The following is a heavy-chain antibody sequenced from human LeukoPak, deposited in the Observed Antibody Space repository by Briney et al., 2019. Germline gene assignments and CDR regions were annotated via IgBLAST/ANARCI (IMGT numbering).Heavy chain of an antibody. D-gene: IGHD6-6*01. J-gene: IGHJ4*02. CDR2: IDYSGST. V-gene: IGHV4-59*01. CDR3: ARGSSLNPYYFDY. Sequence: PSETLSLTCTVSGGSISSYYWSWIRQPPGKGLEWIGYIDYSGSTNYNPSLKSRVTISVDTSKNQFSLKLSSVTAADTAVYYCARGSSLNPYYFDYWGQGTLVTVSS. CDR1: GGSISSYY.